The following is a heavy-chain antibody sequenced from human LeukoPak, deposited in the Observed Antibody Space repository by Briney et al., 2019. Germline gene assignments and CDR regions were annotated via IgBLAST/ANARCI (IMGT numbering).Heavy chain of an antibody. D-gene: IGHD3-10*01. CDR3: AAAFGDYRDY. J-gene: IGHJ4*02. CDR1: GFTFGDYA. CDR2: ISWSGGSI. Sequence: GGSLRLSCAASGFTFGDYAMSWVRQAPGKGLEWVSGISWSGGSIGYADSVKGRFTISRDNAKNSLYLQMNSLRAEDAALYDCAAAFGDYRDYWGQGTLVTVSS. V-gene: IGHV3-9*01.